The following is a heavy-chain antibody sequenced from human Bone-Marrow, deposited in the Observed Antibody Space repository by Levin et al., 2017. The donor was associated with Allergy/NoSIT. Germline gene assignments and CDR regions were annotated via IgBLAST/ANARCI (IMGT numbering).Heavy chain of an antibody. D-gene: IGHD3-10*01. Sequence: GGSLRLSCAASGFTFSSYAMSWVRQAPGKGLEWVSAISGSGGSTYYADSVKGRFTISRDNSKNTLYLQMNSLRAEDTAVYYCAKIRPYGSRHYYYGMDVWGQGTTVTVSS. CDR3: AKIRPYGSRHYYYGMDV. CDR2: ISGSGGST. J-gene: IGHJ6*02. CDR1: GFTFSSYA. V-gene: IGHV3-23*01.